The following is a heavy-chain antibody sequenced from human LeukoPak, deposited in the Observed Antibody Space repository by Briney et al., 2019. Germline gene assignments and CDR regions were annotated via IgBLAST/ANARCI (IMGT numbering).Heavy chain of an antibody. CDR3: ARDGDSSGYYGAFDI. CDR1: GGSISSSSYY. CDR2: IYYSGST. D-gene: IGHD3-22*01. J-gene: IGHJ3*02. Sequence: SETLSLTCTVSGGSISSSSYYWGWIRQPPGKGLEWIGSIYYSGSTNYNPSLKSRVTISVDTSKNQFSLKLSSVTAADTAVYYCARDGDSSGYYGAFDIWGQGTMVTVSS. V-gene: IGHV4-39*07.